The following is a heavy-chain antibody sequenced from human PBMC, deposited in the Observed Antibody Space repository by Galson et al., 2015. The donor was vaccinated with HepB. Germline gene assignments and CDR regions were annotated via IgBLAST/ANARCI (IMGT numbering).Heavy chain of an antibody. CDR2: CRNKAKSYTT. D-gene: IGHD4-23*01. V-gene: IGHV3-72*01. J-gene: IGHJ4*02. Sequence: SLRLSCAASGFSFSDHYMEWVRQAPGKGLEWVGRCRNKAKSYTTEYAASVKGRFTVSRDDSKNSLYLQMNSLKTEDTAVYYCTRTAVTTVVTDFDYWGRGTLVTVSS. CDR3: TRTAVTTVVTDFDY. CDR1: GFSFSDHY.